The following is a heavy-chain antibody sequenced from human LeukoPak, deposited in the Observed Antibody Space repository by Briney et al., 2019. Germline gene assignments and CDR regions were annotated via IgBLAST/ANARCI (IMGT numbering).Heavy chain of an antibody. J-gene: IGHJ4*02. Sequence: GGSPRLSCAASGFTFSSYTMNWVRQAPGKGLECVSYISSSSSTIYYADSVKGRFTISRDNAKNSLYLQMNSLRAEDTAVYYCARGGTARPLDYWGQGTLVTVSS. CDR3: ARGGTARPLDY. D-gene: IGHD6-6*01. CDR2: ISSSSSTI. CDR1: GFTFSSYT. V-gene: IGHV3-48*01.